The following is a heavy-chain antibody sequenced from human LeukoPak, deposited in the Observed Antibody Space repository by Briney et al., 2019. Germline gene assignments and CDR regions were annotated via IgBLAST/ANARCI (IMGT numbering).Heavy chain of an antibody. CDR1: GYTFTRYG. V-gene: IGHV1-18*04. CDR2: ISAYNGNT. Sequence: GASVKVSCKASGYTFTRYGISWVRQAPGKGQEWMGWISAYNGNTKYAQKIQGRSTMTTDTPTSTAYLELTSLRSDHTAVYFCARGGLWFGELADYWGQGTLVTVSS. CDR3: ARGGLWFGELADY. J-gene: IGHJ4*02. D-gene: IGHD3-10*01.